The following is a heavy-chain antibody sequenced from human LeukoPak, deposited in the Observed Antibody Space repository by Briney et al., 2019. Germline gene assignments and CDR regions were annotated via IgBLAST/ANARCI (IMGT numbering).Heavy chain of an antibody. D-gene: IGHD3-22*01. CDR1: GYTFTSYG. CDR3: ARVAIKHYYDSSGYYF. V-gene: IGHV1-18*01. Sequence: GASVKVSCKASGYTFTSYGISWVRQAPGQGLEWMGWISAYNGNTNYAQKLQGRVTMTTDTSTSTAYMELRSLRSDDTAVYYCARVAIKHYYDSSGYYFWGQGTLVTVSS. J-gene: IGHJ4*02. CDR2: ISAYNGNT.